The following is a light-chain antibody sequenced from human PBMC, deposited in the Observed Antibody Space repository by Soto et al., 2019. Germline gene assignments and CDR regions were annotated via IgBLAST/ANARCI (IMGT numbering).Light chain of an antibody. CDR1: RSNIGTYT. Sequence: QSVLTQSPSASGTPGQRVTISCSGSRSNIGTYTVNWYQQLPGKAPTLLIFSNHQRPSGVPDRFSGSKSGTSASLAISGPQSEDEADYYCAAWDDILRAVVFCGGIKLTVL. CDR2: SNH. V-gene: IGLV1-44*01. J-gene: IGLJ2*01. CDR3: AAWDDILRAVV.